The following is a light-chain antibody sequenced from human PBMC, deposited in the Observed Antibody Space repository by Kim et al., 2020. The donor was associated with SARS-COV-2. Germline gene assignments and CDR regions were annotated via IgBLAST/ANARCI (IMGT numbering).Light chain of an antibody. V-gene: IGLV7-43*01. J-gene: IGLJ3*02. CDR3: LLYYGGPWV. CDR2: SPD. Sequence: PGGSVTLTCGSSTGAVTSGYYPNWFQQNPGQAPRALIFSPDNKHSWTPARFSGSLLGGKAALTLSGVQPEDEAEYYCLLYYGGPWVFGGGTQLTVL. CDR1: TGAVTSGYY.